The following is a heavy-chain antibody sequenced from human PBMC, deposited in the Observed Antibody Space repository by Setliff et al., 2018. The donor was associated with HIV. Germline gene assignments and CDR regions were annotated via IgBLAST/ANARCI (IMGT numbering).Heavy chain of an antibody. V-gene: IGHV1-69-2*01. Sequence: ASVKVSCKVSGYTFSDYYMHWVQQAPGKGLEWMGLVDPEGGKTIYAENFQGRVTITADTSTDTTYMKLSSLRSEDTAVYYCATGRIPGIPAVIVYWGQGTLVTVSS. J-gene: IGHJ4*02. CDR2: VDPEGGKT. D-gene: IGHD6-13*01. CDR1: GYTFSDYY. CDR3: ATGRIPGIPAVIVY.